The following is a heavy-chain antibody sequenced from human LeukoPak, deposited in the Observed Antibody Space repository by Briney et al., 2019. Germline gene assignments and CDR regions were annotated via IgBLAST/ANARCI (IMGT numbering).Heavy chain of an antibody. J-gene: IGHJ6*03. CDR3: ARPTHGESYSYYMDV. D-gene: IGHD3-10*01. Sequence: PGGSLRLSCAASGFTFSSYTMNWVRQAPGKGLEWVSSISSSSVYISYAVSVKGRFTVSRDNAKNSVYLQMDSLRAEDTAVYYCARPTHGESYSYYMDVWGKGTTVTISS. CDR1: GFTFSSYT. CDR2: ISSSSVYI. V-gene: IGHV3-21*01.